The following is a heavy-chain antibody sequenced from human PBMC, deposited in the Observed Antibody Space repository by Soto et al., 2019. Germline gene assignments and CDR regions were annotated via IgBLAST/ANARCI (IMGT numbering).Heavy chain of an antibody. Sequence: SGPTLFNPTQTLTLTCTFSGFSLSTSGVGVGWIRQPPGKALESLALIYWDDDKRYSPSLTSRLTITKDTSKNQVVLTMTNMDPGDTVTYFCAHRTTTVTWWCDPGGQGTRVSVSS. V-gene: IGHV2-5*02. CDR2: IYWDDDK. CDR1: GFSLSTSGVG. D-gene: IGHD4-17*01. J-gene: IGHJ5*01. CDR3: AHRTTTVTWWCDP.